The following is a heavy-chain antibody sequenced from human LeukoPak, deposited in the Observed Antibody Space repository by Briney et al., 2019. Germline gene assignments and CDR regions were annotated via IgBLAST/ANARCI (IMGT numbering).Heavy chain of an antibody. CDR3: ASLYYYGSGSYYEDDY. D-gene: IGHD3-10*01. V-gene: IGHV1-2*02. CDR1: GYTFTGYY. Sequence: ASVKVSCKASGYTFTGYYMHWVRQAPGQGLEWMGWINPNSGGTNYAQKFQGRVTMTRDTSISTAYMELSGLRSDDTAVYYCASLYYYGSGSYYEDDYWGQGTLVTVSS. J-gene: IGHJ4*02. CDR2: INPNSGGT.